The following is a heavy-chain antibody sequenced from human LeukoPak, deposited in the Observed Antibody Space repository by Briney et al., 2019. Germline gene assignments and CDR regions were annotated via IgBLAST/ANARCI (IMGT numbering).Heavy chain of an antibody. Sequence: PGGSLRLSCAASGFTFSSYAMSWVRQAPGKGLEWVSAISGSGGSTYYADSVKGRFTISRDNSKNTLYLQMNSLRVEDTAVYYCAKDRSKYSGSSLDYWGRGTLVTVSS. D-gene: IGHD1-26*01. CDR3: AKDRSKYSGSSLDY. J-gene: IGHJ4*02. CDR2: ISGSGGST. CDR1: GFTFSSYA. V-gene: IGHV3-23*01.